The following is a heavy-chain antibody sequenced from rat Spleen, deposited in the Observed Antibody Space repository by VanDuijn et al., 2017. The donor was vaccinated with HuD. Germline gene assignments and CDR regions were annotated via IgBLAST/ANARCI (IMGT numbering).Heavy chain of an antibody. J-gene: IGHJ3*01. V-gene: IGHV2-19*01. D-gene: IGHD1-4*01. Sequence: QVQLKESGPGLVQPSQTLFLTCTVSGFSLMDYSVHWVRQPPGEGLEWIAAISTGGNTYYNSAHSSRLSISRDTSKRQVFLKVDSLQTEYTATYFCTRERLPVFNSHWFLSWGQGTLVTVSS. CDR3: TRERLPVFNSHWFLS. CDR2: ISTGGNT. CDR1: GFSLMDYS.